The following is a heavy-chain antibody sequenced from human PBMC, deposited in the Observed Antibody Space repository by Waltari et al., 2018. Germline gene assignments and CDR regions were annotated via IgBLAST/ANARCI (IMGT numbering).Heavy chain of an antibody. D-gene: IGHD3-3*01. J-gene: IGHJ6*02. CDR2: IYYSGST. Sequence: QVQLQESGPGLVKPSQTLSLTCTVPGGSISSGGYYWSWIRQHPGKGLEWLGYIYYSGSTYYNPSLKSRVTISVDTSKNQFSLKLSSVTAADTAVYYCARGRVGADDVWSGYYIYYYGMDVWGQGTTVTVSS. CDR1: GGSISSGGYY. CDR3: ARGRVGADDVWSGYYIYYYGMDV. V-gene: IGHV4-31*03.